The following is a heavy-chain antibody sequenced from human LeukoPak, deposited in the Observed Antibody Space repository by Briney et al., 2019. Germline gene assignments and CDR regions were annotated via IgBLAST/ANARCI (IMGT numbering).Heavy chain of an antibody. CDR3: ARGTAGYHSSYFDY. J-gene: IGHJ4*02. CDR1: GFTFGSPW. D-gene: IGHD3-16*02. V-gene: IGHV3-74*01. Sequence: GGSLRLSCAASGFTFGSPWMHWVRQAPGKGLVWVSRINSDGSDTAYADSVKGRFTISRDNAENTLYLQMNSLRAEDTAVYYCARGTAGYHSSYFDYWGQGTLVTVSS. CDR2: INSDGSDT.